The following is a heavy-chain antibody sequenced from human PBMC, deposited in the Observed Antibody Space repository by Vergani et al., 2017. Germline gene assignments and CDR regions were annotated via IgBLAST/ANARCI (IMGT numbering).Heavy chain of an antibody. V-gene: IGHV1-8*01. D-gene: IGHD3-10*01. CDR3: ARESQKTYYYGSGTRYGMDV. Sequence: QVQLVQSGAEVKKPGASVKVSCKASGYTFTSYDINWVRQATGQGLEWMGWMNPNSGNTGYAQKFQGRVTMTRNTSISTAYMELGSLRSDDTAVYYCARESQKTYYYGSGTRYGMDVWGQGTTVTVSS. CDR2: MNPNSGNT. CDR1: GYTFTSYD. J-gene: IGHJ6*02.